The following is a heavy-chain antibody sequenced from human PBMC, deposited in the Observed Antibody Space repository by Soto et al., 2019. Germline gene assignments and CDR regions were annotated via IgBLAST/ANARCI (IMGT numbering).Heavy chain of an antibody. V-gene: IGHV1-18*01. CDR1: GYTFTNYG. Sequence: QVQLVQSGAEVREPGASVKVSCKASGYTFTNYGVSWVRQAPGQGLEWMGWIGGYKGNTNYAQKLQGRVXXTXDXXTSTAYMELRSLRSDDTAVYYCAPHNLDTGMPSGYWGQGTLVTVSS. CDR3: APHNLDTGMPSGY. J-gene: IGHJ4*02. D-gene: IGHD5-18*01. CDR2: IGGYKGNT.